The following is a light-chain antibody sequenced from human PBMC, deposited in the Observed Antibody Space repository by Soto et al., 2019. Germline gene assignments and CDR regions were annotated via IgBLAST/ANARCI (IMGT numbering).Light chain of an antibody. CDR1: SSNIGNNY. CDR3: GTWDSSLSLYV. CDR2: ENN. J-gene: IGLJ1*01. Sequence: QSVLTQPPSVSAAPGQKVTISCSGSSSNIGNNYVSWYQQLPGTAPKLLIYENNKRPSGIPDRLSSSKSGTSATLGITGLQTGDEADYYCGTWDSSLSLYVFGTGTKVTVL. V-gene: IGLV1-51*02.